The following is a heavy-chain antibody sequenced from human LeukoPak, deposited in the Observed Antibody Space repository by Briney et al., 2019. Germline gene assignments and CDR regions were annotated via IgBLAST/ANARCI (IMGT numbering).Heavy chain of an antibody. D-gene: IGHD2/OR15-2a*01. CDR1: GGSISSGSYY. Sequence: TSETLSLTCTVSGGSISSGSYYWSWIRQPAGKGLEWIGRIYTSGSTNYNPSLKSRVTISVDTSKNQFSLKLTSVTAADTAVYYCTRNNWFDPWGQGTLVTVSS. J-gene: IGHJ5*02. CDR2: IYTSGST. CDR3: TRNNWFDP. V-gene: IGHV4-61*02.